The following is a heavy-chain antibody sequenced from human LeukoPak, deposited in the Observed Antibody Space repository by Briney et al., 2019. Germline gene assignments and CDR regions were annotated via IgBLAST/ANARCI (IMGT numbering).Heavy chain of an antibody. CDR3: ASPLLQDGDAH. CDR1: GGSISGSSLY. Sequence: SETLSLTCTVSGGSISGSSLYWSWIRQTPGKGLEWIGSIYYSGTTYYSPSLKSRVTISVDTSKNQFSLRLTSVTAADTAIYYCASPLLQDGDAHWGQGILVTVSS. V-gene: IGHV4-39*01. J-gene: IGHJ4*02. CDR2: IYYSGTT. D-gene: IGHD4-17*01.